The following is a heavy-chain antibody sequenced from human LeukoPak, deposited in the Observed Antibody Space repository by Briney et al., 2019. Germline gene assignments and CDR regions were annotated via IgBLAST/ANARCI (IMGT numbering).Heavy chain of an antibody. Sequence: ASVKVSCKASGYTFTSYGISWVRQAPGQGLEWMGWISAYNGNTNYAQKLQGRVTMTTDTSTSTAYMELRSLRSDDTAVYYCAREWYDSSGYHYFDYWGQGTLVTVSS. J-gene: IGHJ4*02. CDR2: ISAYNGNT. D-gene: IGHD3-22*01. CDR3: AREWYDSSGYHYFDY. CDR1: GYTFTSYG. V-gene: IGHV1-18*01.